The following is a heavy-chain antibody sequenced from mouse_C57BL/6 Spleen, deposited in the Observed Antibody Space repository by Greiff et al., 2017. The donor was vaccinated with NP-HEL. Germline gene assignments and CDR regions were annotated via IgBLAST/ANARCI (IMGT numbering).Heavy chain of an antibody. V-gene: IGHV1-9*01. D-gene: IGHD1-1*01. CDR3: ARGSYYYGSREYFDY. CDR2: ILPGSGST. Sequence: QVQLKQSGAELMKPGASVKLSCKATGYTFTGYWIEWVKQRPGHGLEWIGEILPGSGSTNYNEKFKGKATFTADTSSNTAYMQLSSLTTEDSAIYYCARGSYYYGSREYFDYWGQGTTLTVSS. J-gene: IGHJ2*01. CDR1: GYTFTGYW.